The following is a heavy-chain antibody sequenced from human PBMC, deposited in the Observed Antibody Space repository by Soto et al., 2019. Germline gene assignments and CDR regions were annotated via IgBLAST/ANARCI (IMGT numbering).Heavy chain of an antibody. D-gene: IGHD3-22*01. V-gene: IGHV1-18*01. CDR1: GYTFTSYG. CDR2: ISAYNGNT. CDR3: ARTPDYYDSSGSVY. J-gene: IGHJ4*02. Sequence: ASVKVSCKASGYTFTSYGISWVRQAPGQGLEWMGWISAYNGNTNYAQKLQGRVTMTTDTSTSTAYMELRSLRSDDTAVYYCARTPDYYDSSGSVYWGQGTLVTVSS.